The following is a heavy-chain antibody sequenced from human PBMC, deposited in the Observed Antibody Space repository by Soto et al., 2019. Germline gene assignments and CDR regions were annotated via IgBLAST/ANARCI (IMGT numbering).Heavy chain of an antibody. CDR3: VPLHPSTGAGRPCVDV. D-gene: IGHD6-6*01. J-gene: IGHJ6*02. V-gene: IGHV1-69*05. CDR1: GDTFNKYA. Sequence: GASVKVSCKASGDTFNKYAITWVRQAPGQGLEWMGGVIPRFRTTNYAQKFQGRVTISTDASTTTAYMELTSLRSEDTAVYYCVPLHPSTGAGRPCVDVWSQGTAVTVSS. CDR2: VIPRFRTT.